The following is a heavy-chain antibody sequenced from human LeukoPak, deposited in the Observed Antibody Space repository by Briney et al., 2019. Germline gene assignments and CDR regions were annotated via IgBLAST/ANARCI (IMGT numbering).Heavy chain of an antibody. V-gene: IGHV3-11*04. Sequence: PGGSLRLSCAASGFTFSDYYMSWIRQAPGKGLEWVSYISSSGSTIYYADSVKGRFTISRDNAKNSLYLQMNSLRVEDTAVYYCVRDSSPYERPSSYYDAFDIWGHGTVVTVS. J-gene: IGHJ3*02. CDR2: ISSSGSTI. CDR1: GFTFSDYY. D-gene: IGHD3-22*01. CDR3: VRDSSPYERPSSYYDAFDI.